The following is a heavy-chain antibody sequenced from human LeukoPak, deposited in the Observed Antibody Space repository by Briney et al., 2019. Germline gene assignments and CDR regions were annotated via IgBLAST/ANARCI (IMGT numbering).Heavy chain of an antibody. CDR2: INSDGSST. V-gene: IGHV3-74*01. D-gene: IGHD3-22*01. J-gene: IGHJ3*02. CDR1: GFTFSSYW. Sequence: GGSLRLSCAASGFTFSSYWMHWVRQAPGKGLVWVSRINSDGSSTSYADSVKGRFTISGDNAKNTLYLQMNSLRAEDTAVYYCARDRDYYDSGNAFDIWGQGTMVTVSS. CDR3: ARDRDYYDSGNAFDI.